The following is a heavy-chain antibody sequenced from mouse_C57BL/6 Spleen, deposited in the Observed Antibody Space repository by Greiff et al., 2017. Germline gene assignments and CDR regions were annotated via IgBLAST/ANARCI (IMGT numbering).Heavy chain of an antibody. D-gene: IGHD1-1*01. CDR3: ARTFNYYGSSYPFAD. CDR2: INPNNGGT. V-gene: IGHV1-18*01. Sequence: EVQLVESGPELVKPGASVKIPCKASGYTFTDYNMDWVKQSHGKSLEWIGDINPNNGGTIYNQKFKGKATLTVDKSSSTAYMELRSLTSEDTAVYYCARTFNYYGSSYPFADWGQGTLVTVSA. J-gene: IGHJ3*01. CDR1: GYTFTDYN.